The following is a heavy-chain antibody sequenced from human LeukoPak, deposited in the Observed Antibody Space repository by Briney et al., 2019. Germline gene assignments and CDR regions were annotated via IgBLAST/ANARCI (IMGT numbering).Heavy chain of an antibody. Sequence: GGSLRLSCAASGFTFSSYSMNWVRQAPGKGLEWVSSISSSSSYIYHADSVKGRFTISRDNAKNSLYLQMNSLRAEDTAVYYCARGGGATFGDYWGQGTLVTVSS. V-gene: IGHV3-21*01. CDR2: ISSSSSYI. CDR1: GFTFSSYS. CDR3: ARGGGATFGDY. D-gene: IGHD3-10*02. J-gene: IGHJ4*02.